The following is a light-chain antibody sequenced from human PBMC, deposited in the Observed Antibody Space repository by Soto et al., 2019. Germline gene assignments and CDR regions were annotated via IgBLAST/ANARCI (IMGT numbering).Light chain of an antibody. CDR3: HQYGSSPRT. J-gene: IGKJ1*01. CDR2: GAS. V-gene: IGKV3-20*01. CDR1: QSVTSND. Sequence: EIGLTQSPGTLSLSPGERATHSCRASQSVTSNDLAWYQQKPGQAPRLLIYGASSRATGIPDRFSGSGSGTDFTLTISRLEPEDFAVYYCHQYGSSPRTFGQGTKVEIK.